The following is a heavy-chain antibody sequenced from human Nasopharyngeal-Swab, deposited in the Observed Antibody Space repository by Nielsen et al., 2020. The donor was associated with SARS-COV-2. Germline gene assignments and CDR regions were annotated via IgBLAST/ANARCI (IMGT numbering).Heavy chain of an antibody. CDR3: ARGGPPGHYYHYYGLDV. D-gene: IGHD1-14*01. J-gene: IGHJ6*02. V-gene: IGHV4-34*01. CDR2: ISHSGTS. Sequence: RQAPGKGLEWIGEISHSGTSKYNPALKSRVTISVDTSKNQVSLKLRSVTAADRGVYYCARGGPPGHYYHYYGLDVWGQGTTVTSP.